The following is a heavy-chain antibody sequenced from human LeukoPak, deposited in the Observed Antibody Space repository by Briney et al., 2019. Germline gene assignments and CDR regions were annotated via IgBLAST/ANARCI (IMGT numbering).Heavy chain of an antibody. CDR2: ISYDGSYT. J-gene: IGHJ3*02. D-gene: IGHD6-13*01. Sequence: VGSLRLSCAALGFSFNIYGMHWVRQATGKGLHLVAFISYDGSYTYYADSVKGRFTISRDNSKNTLYLQMNSLRPEDTAVYYCAKDELVRFVGAFDIWGQGTVVTVSS. V-gene: IGHV3-30*18. CDR1: GFSFNIYG. CDR3: AKDELVRFVGAFDI.